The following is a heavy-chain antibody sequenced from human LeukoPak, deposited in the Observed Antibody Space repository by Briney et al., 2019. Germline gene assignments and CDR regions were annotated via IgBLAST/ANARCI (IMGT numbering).Heavy chain of an antibody. CDR3: ARFAPNSSGWY. V-gene: IGHV3-21*01. Sequence: GGSLRLSCAASGFTFSSHSMNWVRQAPGKGLEWVSSISSSSSYIYYADSVKGRFTISRDNAKNSLYLQMNSLRAEDTAVYYCARFAPNSSGWYWGQGTLVTVSS. D-gene: IGHD6-19*01. J-gene: IGHJ4*02. CDR2: ISSSSSYI. CDR1: GFTFSSHS.